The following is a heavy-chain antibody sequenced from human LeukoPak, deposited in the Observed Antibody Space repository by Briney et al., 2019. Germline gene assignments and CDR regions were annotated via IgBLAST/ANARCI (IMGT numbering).Heavy chain of an antibody. Sequence: SETLSLTCTVSGGSISSYYWSWIRQPPGKGLEWIGYIYTSGSTNYDPSLKSRVTISVDTSKNQFSLKLSSVTAADTAVYYCATSTYYDSSGYYYLGYWGQGTLVTVSS. CDR2: IYTSGST. J-gene: IGHJ4*02. V-gene: IGHV4-4*09. D-gene: IGHD3-22*01. CDR1: GGSISSYY. CDR3: ATSTYYDSSGYYYLGY.